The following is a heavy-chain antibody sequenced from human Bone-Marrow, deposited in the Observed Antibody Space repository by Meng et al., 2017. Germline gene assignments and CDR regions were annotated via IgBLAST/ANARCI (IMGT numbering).Heavy chain of an antibody. D-gene: IGHD6-13*01. J-gene: IGHJ4*02. CDR2: IIPIFGTA. V-gene: IGHV1-69*05. CDR1: GGTFSSYA. Sequence: SVKVSCKASGGTFSSYAISWVRQAPGQGLEWMGGIIPIFGTANYAQKFQGRVTITTDESTSTAYMELSSLRSEDTAVYYCARGPDPTKSSWYGFGFDYWGQGMLVTVSS. CDR3: ARGPDPTKSSWYGFGFDY.